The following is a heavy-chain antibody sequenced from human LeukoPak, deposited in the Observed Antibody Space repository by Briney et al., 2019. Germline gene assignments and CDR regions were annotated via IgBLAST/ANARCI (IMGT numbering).Heavy chain of an antibody. V-gene: IGHV4-61*05. Sequence: SETLSLTCTLSGGSITTTTYYWGWIRQPPGKGLEWIGYIYYCGSTNYNPSLKSRVTISVDTSKNQFSLKLSSVTAADTAVYYCARIGPKRVVPAASTMDVWGKGTTVTVSS. CDR1: GGSITTTTYY. D-gene: IGHD2-2*01. J-gene: IGHJ6*03. CDR2: IYYCGST. CDR3: ARIGPKRVVPAASTMDV.